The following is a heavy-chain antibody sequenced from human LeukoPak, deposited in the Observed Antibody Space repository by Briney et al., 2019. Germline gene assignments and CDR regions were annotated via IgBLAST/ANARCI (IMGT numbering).Heavy chain of an antibody. CDR3: ASVGTYCSSTSCYRFDP. V-gene: IGHV3-30-3*01. CDR1: GFTFSSYA. J-gene: IGHJ5*02. Sequence: PGGSLRLSCAASGFTFSSYAMHWVRQAPGKGLEWVAVISYDGSNKYYADSVKGRFTISRDNSKNTLYLQMNSLRAEDTAVYYCASVGTYCSSTSCYRFDPWGQGTLVTVSS. D-gene: IGHD2-2*01. CDR2: ISYDGSNK.